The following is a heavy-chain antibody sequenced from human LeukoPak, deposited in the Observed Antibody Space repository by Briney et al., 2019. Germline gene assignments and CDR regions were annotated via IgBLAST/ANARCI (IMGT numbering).Heavy chain of an antibody. Sequence: GRSLRLSCAASGFTFSSYWMSWVRQAPGKGLEWVANIKQDGSEKYYVDSVKGRFTISRDNAKNSLYLQMNSLRAEDTAVYYCARDRVVVVVAATYYYGMDVWGKGTTVTVSS. CDR2: IKQDGSEK. D-gene: IGHD2-15*01. CDR3: ARDRVVVVVAATYYYGMDV. V-gene: IGHV3-7*03. J-gene: IGHJ6*04. CDR1: GFTFSSYW.